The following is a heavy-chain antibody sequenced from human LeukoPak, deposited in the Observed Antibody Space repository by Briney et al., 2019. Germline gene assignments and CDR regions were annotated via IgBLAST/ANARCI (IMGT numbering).Heavy chain of an antibody. D-gene: IGHD4-11*01. V-gene: IGHV1-69*05. J-gene: IGHJ4*02. CDR3: ARVSDYSKLPGY. CDR2: IIPIFGTA. CDR1: GGTFSSYA. Sequence: ASVKVSCKASGGTFSSYAISWVRQAPGQGLEWMGGIIPIFGTANYAQKLQGRVTMTTDTSTSTAYMELRSLRSDDTAVYYCARVSDYSKLPGYWGQGTLVTVSS.